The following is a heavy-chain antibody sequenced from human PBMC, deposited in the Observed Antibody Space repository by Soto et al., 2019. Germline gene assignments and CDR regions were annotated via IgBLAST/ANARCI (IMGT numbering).Heavy chain of an antibody. CDR2: IYYSGST. J-gene: IGHJ3*02. CDR1: GGSISSSSYY. CDR3: ARQGRNAFDI. V-gene: IGHV4-39*01. Sequence: SETLSLTCTVSGGSISSSSYYWGWIRQPPGEGLEWIGSIYYSGSTYYNPSLKSRVTISVDTSKNQFSLKLSSVTAADTAVYYCARQGRNAFDIWGQGTMVTVSS.